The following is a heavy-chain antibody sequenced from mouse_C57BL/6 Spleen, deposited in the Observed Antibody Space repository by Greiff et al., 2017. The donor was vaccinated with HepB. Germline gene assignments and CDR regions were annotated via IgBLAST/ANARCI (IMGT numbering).Heavy chain of an antibody. Sequence: QVTLKVSGPGLLQPSQTLSLTCSFSGFSLSTSNMGIGWIRQPSGKGLEWLANIWWNDDKYSNPSLKSRLTISKDTSNNQVFLKSTSVDTADTATYYCAQIYDGYYPLFDYWGQGTTLTVSS. J-gene: IGHJ2*01. CDR2: IWWNDDK. CDR3: AQIYDGYYPLFDY. D-gene: IGHD2-3*01. CDR1: GFSLSTSNMG. V-gene: IGHV8-5*01.